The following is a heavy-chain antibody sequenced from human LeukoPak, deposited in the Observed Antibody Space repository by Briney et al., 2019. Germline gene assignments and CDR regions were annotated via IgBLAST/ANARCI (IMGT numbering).Heavy chain of an antibody. V-gene: IGHV1-69*13. CDR3: ARSSGYYYVSYFDY. CDR1: VGTLSSDA. CDR2: IIPIFCTA. Sequence: SVKVSCKASVGTLSSDAISGVRQAPGQGLEWMGGIIPIFCTANYAQKFQGRVTITADESTRTAYMELSSLRSEDTAVYYCARSSGYYYVSYFDYWGQGTLVTVSS. J-gene: IGHJ4*02. D-gene: IGHD3-22*01.